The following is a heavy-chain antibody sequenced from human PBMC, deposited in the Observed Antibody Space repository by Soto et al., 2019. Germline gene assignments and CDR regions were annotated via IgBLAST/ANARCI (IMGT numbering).Heavy chain of an antibody. Sequence: KTSETLSLTCTVSGGSISSYYWSWIRQPPGKGLEWIGYIYYSGSTNYNPSLKSRVTISVDTSKNQFSLKLSSVTAADTAVYYCARASFEYSSSSPWYFDYWGQGTLVTVSS. CDR2: IYYSGST. V-gene: IGHV4-59*01. D-gene: IGHD6-6*01. CDR3: ARASFEYSSSSPWYFDY. J-gene: IGHJ4*02. CDR1: GGSISSYY.